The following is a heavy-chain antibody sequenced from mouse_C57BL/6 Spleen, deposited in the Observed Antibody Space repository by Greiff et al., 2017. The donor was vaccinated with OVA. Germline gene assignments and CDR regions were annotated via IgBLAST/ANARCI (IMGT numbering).Heavy chain of an antibody. CDR3: ARDRLGLDY. V-gene: IGHV5-4*01. CDR1: GFTFSSYA. CDR2: ISDGGSYT. Sequence: EVKLVESGGGLVKPGGSLKLSCAASGFTFSSYAMSWVRQTPEKRLEWVATISDGGSYTYYPDNVKGRFTISRDNAKNNLYLQMSHLKSEDTAMYYCARDRLGLDYWGKGTTLTVSS. D-gene: IGHD4-1*01. J-gene: IGHJ2*01.